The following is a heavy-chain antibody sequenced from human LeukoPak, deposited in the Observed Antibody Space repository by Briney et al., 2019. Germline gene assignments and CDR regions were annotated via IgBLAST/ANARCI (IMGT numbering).Heavy chain of an antibody. CDR3: AKRRMGFGELFYFDY. D-gene: IGHD3-10*01. CDR1: GFTFSSYA. V-gene: IGHV3-23*01. J-gene: IGHJ4*02. Sequence: GGSLRLSCAASGFTFSSYAMSWVRQAPGKGLEWVSAISGSGGSTYYADSVKGRFTISRDNSKNTLYLQMNSLRAEDTAVYYCAKRRMGFGELFYFDYWGQGTLVTVSS. CDR2: ISGSGGST.